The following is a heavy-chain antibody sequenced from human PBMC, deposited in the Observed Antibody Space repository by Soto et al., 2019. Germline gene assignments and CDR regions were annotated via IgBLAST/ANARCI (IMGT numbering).Heavy chain of an antibody. V-gene: IGHV1-18*01. Sequence: QVQLVQSGAEVKKPGASVKVSCKASGYTFTSYGISWVRQAPGQGLEWMGWISAYNGNTNYAQKLQGRVTMTTDTSTSTAYMELRSLRSDDTAVYYCAREGYCSGGSCWPLRSYGMDVWGQGTTFTVSS. CDR1: GYTFTSYG. J-gene: IGHJ6*02. D-gene: IGHD2-15*01. CDR3: AREGYCSGGSCWPLRSYGMDV. CDR2: ISAYNGNT.